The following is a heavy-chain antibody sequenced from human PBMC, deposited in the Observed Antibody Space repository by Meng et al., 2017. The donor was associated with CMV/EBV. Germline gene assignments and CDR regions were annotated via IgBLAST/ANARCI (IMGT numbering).Heavy chain of an antibody. Sequence: QVTLHESGPGRVKPSGTLSLSCTVAGGSISSYYWSWIRQPAGKGLEWIGRIYTSGSTNYNPSLKSRVTMSVDTSKNQFSLKLSSVTAADTAVYYCARGPEVDYGDYVGLDYWGQGTLVTVSS. J-gene: IGHJ4*02. V-gene: IGHV4-4*07. CDR3: ARGPEVDYGDYVGLDY. CDR2: IYTSGST. D-gene: IGHD4-17*01. CDR1: GGSISSYY.